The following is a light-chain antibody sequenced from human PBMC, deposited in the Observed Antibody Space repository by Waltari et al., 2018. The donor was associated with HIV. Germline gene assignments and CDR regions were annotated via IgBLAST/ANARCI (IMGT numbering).Light chain of an antibody. J-gene: IGLJ2*01. CDR1: SSDFGSYNL. Sequence: QSALTQPASVSGSPGQSMTISCTGTSSDFGSYNLVSWYQQHPGKAPKLMIYEVSKRPSGVSNRFSGSKSGNTASLTISGLQAEDEADYCCCSYAGTSTVVFGGGTKLTVL. V-gene: IGLV2-23*02. CDR3: CSYAGTSTVV. CDR2: EVS.